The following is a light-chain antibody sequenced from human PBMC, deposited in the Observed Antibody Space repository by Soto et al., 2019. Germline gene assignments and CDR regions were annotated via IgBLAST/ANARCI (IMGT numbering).Light chain of an antibody. Sequence: DITMTQSPCTLSASLGDRVTXTCRASQSISSWLAWYQQKPGKAPKLLIYDASTLESGVPSRFSGSGSGTEFTLTISSLQPDDFAPYYSQQYNIYSPPFAQGTKV. CDR1: QSISSW. J-gene: IGKJ1*01. CDR3: QQYNIYSPP. V-gene: IGKV1-5*01. CDR2: DAS.